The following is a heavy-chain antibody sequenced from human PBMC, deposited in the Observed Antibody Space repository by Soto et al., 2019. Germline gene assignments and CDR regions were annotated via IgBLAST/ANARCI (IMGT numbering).Heavy chain of an antibody. CDR3: ASDAGGPYDH. D-gene: IGHD2-15*01. CDR1: GAPITINY. Sequence: KPSETLSLTCTVSGAPITINYWSWIRQAPGKGLEWIGYIYYSGSTTYNPSLKSRVTMSADTSEDQFSLKLNSVTAADTAVYYCASDAGGPYDHLGPGILVTVYS. CDR2: IYYSGST. V-gene: IGHV4-59*01. J-gene: IGHJ4*01.